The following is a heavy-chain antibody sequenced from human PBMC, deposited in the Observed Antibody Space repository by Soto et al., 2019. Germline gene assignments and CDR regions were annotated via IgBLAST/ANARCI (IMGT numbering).Heavy chain of an antibody. V-gene: IGHV1-18*01. J-gene: IGHJ5*02. CDR1: GYTFTSYG. CDR3: ARGGRSGWYTPIVYNWFDP. CDR2: ISAYNGNT. Sequence: ASVKVSCKASGYTFTSYGISWVRQAPGQGLEWMGWISAYNGNTNYAQKLQGRVTMTTDTSTSTAYMELRSLRSDDTAVYYCARGGRSGWYTPIVYNWFDPWGQGTLVTVSS. D-gene: IGHD6-19*01.